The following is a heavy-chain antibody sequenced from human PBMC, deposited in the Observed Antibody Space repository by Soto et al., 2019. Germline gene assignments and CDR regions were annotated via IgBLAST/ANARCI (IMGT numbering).Heavy chain of an antibody. CDR3: ARVLPGIAVAATRPGWFDP. Sequence: ASVKVSCKASGYTFTSYGISWVRQAPGQGLEWMGWISAYNGNTNYAQKLQGRVTMTTDTPTSTAYMELRSLRSDDTAVYYCARVLPGIAVAATRPGWFDPWGQGTLVTVSS. J-gene: IGHJ5*02. V-gene: IGHV1-18*01. D-gene: IGHD6-19*01. CDR2: ISAYNGNT. CDR1: GYTFTSYG.